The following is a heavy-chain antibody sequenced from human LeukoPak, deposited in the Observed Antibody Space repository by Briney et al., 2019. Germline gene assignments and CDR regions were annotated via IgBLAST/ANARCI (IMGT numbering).Heavy chain of an antibody. V-gene: IGHV3-7*01. Sequence: GGSLRLSCAASGFTFSSYAMSWVRQAPGKGLEWVANINEDGGERHYVDSVKGRFTISRDNAKNSLYLQMNSLRAEDTAVYYCARGGNLENWGGGTLVTVSS. CDR3: ARGGNLEN. D-gene: IGHD1-14*01. CDR2: INEDGGER. CDR1: GFTFSSYA. J-gene: IGHJ4*02.